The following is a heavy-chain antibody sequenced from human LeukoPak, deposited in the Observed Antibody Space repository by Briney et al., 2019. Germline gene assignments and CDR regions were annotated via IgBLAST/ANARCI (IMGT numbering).Heavy chain of an antibody. CDR3: ASTSGYSYGYLYFDY. V-gene: IGHV4-59*01. D-gene: IGHD5-18*01. CDR1: GGSIGSYY. J-gene: IGHJ4*02. Sequence: SETLSLTCTVSGGSIGSYYWSWIRQPPGKGLEWIGYIYYSGSTNYNPSLKSRVTISVDTSKNQFSLKLSSVTAADTAVYYCASTSGYSYGYLYFDYWGQGTLVTVFS. CDR2: IYYSGST.